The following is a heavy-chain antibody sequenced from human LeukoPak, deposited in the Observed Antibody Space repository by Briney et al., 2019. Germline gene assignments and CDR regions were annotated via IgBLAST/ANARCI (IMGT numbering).Heavy chain of an antibody. CDR3: ATLNWYFDL. J-gene: IGHJ2*01. V-gene: IGHV3-23*01. CDR1: GFSFSNYA. CDR2: ISGSGGTT. Sequence: GGSLRLSCAASGFSFSNYAMTWVRQAPGKGLEWVSAISGSGGTTYYADSVKGRFTISRDNSRNTLYLQMNSLRAEDTAVYYCATLNWYFDLWGRGTLVTVSS.